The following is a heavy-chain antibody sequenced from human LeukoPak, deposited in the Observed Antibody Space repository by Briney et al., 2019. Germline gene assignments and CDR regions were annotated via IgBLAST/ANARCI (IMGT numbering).Heavy chain of an antibody. CDR1: VATFSSYA. V-gene: IGHV1-69*04. J-gene: IGHJ4*02. D-gene: IGHD3-9*01. Sequence: SVKVSCKASVATFSSYAISWGRHGPGQGLEWMGRIIPILGIANYAQKIQGRVTITADKSTSTAYMELSRLRSEDTAVYYGATGVIGDYDILTGPLLGPFDYWGQGTLVTVS. CDR2: IIPILGIA. CDR3: ATGVIGDYDILTGPLLGPFDY.